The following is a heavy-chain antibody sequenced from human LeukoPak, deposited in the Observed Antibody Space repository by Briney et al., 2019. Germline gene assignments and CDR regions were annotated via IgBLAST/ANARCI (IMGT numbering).Heavy chain of an antibody. J-gene: IGHJ4*02. Sequence: GGSLRLSCAASGFTVSSNYMSWVRQAPGKGLEWVSVIYSGGSTYYADSVKGRFTISRDNSKNTLYLQMNSLRAEDTAVYYCARDHDTAMAFGYWGQGTLVTVSS. CDR3: ARDHDTAMAFGY. CDR1: GFTVSSNY. CDR2: IYSGGST. V-gene: IGHV3-66*01. D-gene: IGHD5-18*01.